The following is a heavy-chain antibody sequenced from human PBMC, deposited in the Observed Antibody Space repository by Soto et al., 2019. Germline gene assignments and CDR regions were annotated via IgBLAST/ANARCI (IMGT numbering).Heavy chain of an antibody. Sequence: GGSLRLSCAASGFTVCGNYRSWVRQAPGKGLEWVSVIYSGGHTYYADSVKGRFTISRDNSKNTMSLQMNSLRAEDTAVYYCARDSLGVDYWGQGTLVTVSS. J-gene: IGHJ4*02. CDR2: IYSGGHT. V-gene: IGHV3-66*01. CDR1: GFTVCGNY. CDR3: ARDSLGVDY. D-gene: IGHD3-10*01.